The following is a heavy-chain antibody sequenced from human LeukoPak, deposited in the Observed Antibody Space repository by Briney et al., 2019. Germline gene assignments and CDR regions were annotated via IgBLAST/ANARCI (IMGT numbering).Heavy chain of an antibody. Sequence: GASVKVSCKASGYTFTSYDINWVRQATGQGLEWMGWMNPNSGNTGYAQKFQGRVTMTRDTSTSTVYMELSSLRSEDTAVYYCARAGRRDTAMVTHYFDYWGQGTLVTVSS. D-gene: IGHD5-18*01. J-gene: IGHJ4*02. CDR3: ARAGRRDTAMVTHYFDY. CDR1: GYTFTSYD. V-gene: IGHV1-8*01. CDR2: MNPNSGNT.